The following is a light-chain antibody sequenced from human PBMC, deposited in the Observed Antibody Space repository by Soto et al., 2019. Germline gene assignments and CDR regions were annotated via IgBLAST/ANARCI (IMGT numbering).Light chain of an antibody. CDR2: DVT. J-gene: IGLJ2*01. V-gene: IGLV2-8*01. CDR3: SSYAGSNNVI. Sequence: QSVLTQPPSASGSPGQSVTISCTGTSSDVGGYNYVSWYQQHPGKAPKLIIYDVTKRPSGVPDRFSGSKSGNTASLTVSGLQAEDEADYYCSSYAGSNNVIFGGGTQLTVL. CDR1: SSDVGGYNY.